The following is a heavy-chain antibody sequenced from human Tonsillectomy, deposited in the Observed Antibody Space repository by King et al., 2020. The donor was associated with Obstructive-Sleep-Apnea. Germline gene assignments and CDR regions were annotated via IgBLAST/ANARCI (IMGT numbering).Heavy chain of an antibody. J-gene: IGHJ4*02. CDR1: GFTFSNYA. Sequence: DVQLVESGGGLVQPGGSLRLSCAASGFTFSNYAMSWVRQAPGKGLEWVSAISGCGGSTYYADPVKGRFTISRDNSKNTLYLQMNSLRAEDTAVYYCATVGGDRRYPEYYWGQGTLVTVSS. D-gene: IGHD3-16*01. CDR3: ATVGGDRRYPEYY. V-gene: IGHV3-23*04. CDR2: ISGCGGST.